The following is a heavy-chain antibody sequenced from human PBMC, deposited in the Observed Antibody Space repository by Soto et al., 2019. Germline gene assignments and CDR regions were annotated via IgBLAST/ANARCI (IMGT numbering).Heavy chain of an antibody. D-gene: IGHD6-19*01. CDR2: IFHSGTA. V-gene: IGHV4-4*02. CDR1: NGSISSDNW. Sequence: QVQLQESGPGLVKPSGALSLTCAVSNGSISSDNWWSWVRQPPGKGLEWIGEIFHSGTANYNPSLKSRITISVDKSKNQFSLEMNSVTAADTAVYYCARGGGWLFDHWGQATLVTVSS. CDR3: ARGGGWLFDH. J-gene: IGHJ4*02.